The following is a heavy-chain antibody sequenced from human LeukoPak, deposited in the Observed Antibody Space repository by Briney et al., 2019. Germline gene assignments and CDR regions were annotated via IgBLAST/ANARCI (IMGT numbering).Heavy chain of an antibody. CDR3: ARGAKYRPLVPVYS. Sequence: SETMSLICTVSGGSIISYYWSWIRQPPGKGPEWIGYIYYNGSTDYNPSLKSRVTIAVDTSKNQFFLKLSSVTAADTAVYFCARGAKYRPLVPVYSWGQGTLVTVSS. CDR1: GGSIISYY. V-gene: IGHV4-59*01. D-gene: IGHD6-6*01. CDR2: IYYNGST. J-gene: IGHJ4*02.